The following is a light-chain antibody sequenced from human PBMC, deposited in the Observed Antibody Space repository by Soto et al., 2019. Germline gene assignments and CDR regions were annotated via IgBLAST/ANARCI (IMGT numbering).Light chain of an antibody. V-gene: IGKV3-15*01. J-gene: IGKJ5*01. Sequence: EIVLTQSPGTLSFPPGEAATLSCSSTQIVSSTYLAWYQQKPGQPPRLLIYDASTRATGIPARFSGSGSGTEFTLTISSLQSEDFALYYCQQYKNWPPITFGQGTRLEI. CDR2: DAS. CDR1: QIVSSTY. CDR3: QQYKNWPPIT.